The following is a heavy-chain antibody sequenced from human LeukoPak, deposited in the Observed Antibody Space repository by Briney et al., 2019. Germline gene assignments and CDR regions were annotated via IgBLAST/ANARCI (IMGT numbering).Heavy chain of an antibody. CDR2: IIPIFGTA. J-gene: IGHJ4*02. CDR1: GGTFSSYA. D-gene: IGHD5-12*01. CDR3: ARRSGGMATKPIPVFDY. V-gene: IGHV1-69*06. Sequence: ASVKVSCKASGGTFSSYAISWVRQAPGQGLEWMGGIIPIFGTANYAQKFQGRVTITADKSTSTAYMELSSLRSEDTAVYYCARRSGGMATKPIPVFDYWGQGTLVTVSS.